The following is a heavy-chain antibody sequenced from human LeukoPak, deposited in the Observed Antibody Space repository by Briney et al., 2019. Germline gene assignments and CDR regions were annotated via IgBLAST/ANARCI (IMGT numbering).Heavy chain of an antibody. CDR2: IWYDGSNK. J-gene: IGHJ3*02. V-gene: IGHV3-33*01. D-gene: IGHD4-11*01. CDR1: GFTFSSYG. CDR3: ARGGLNYADASDI. Sequence: GGSLRLSCAASGFTFSSYGMHWVRQAPGKGLEWVAVIWYDGSNKYYADSVKGRFTIFRDNAENSLYLQMNSLRGEDTAVYYCARGGLNYADASDIWGQGTMVTVSS.